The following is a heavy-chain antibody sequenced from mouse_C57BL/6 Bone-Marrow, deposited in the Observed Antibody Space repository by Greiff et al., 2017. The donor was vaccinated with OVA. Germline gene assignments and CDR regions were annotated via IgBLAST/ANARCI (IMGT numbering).Heavy chain of an antibody. CDR2: IDPENGDT. CDR1: GFNIKDDY. J-gene: IGHJ4*01. Sequence: EVMLQQSGAELVRPGASVKLSCTASGFNIKDDYMHWVKQRPEQGLEWIGWIDPENGDTEYASKFQGKATITADTSSNTAYLQLSSLTSEDTAVYYCTITTEAMDYWGQGTSVTVSS. CDR3: TITTEAMDY. D-gene: IGHD1-1*01. V-gene: IGHV14-4*01.